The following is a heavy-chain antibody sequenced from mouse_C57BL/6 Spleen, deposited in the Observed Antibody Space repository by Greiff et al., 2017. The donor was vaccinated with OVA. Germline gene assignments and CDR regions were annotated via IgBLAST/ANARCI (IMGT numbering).Heavy chain of an antibody. D-gene: IGHD4-1*01. J-gene: IGHJ3*01. CDR1: GYSFTSYY. CDR2: IYPGSGNT. V-gene: IGHV1-66*01. CDR3: ATEGNWAWFAY. Sequence: QVQLQQSGPELVKPGASVKISCKASGYSFTSYYIHWVKQRPGQGLEWIGWIYPGSGNTKYNEKFKGKATLTADTSSSTAYMQLSSLTSEDSAAYYCATEGNWAWFAYWGQGTLVTVSA.